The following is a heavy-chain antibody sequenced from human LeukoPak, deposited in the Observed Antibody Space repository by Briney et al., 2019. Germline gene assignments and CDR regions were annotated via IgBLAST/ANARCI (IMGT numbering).Heavy chain of an antibody. CDR1: GFTFSSYG. D-gene: IGHD5-18*01. CDR3: ARDRRGYSYSPLDY. CDR2: IWYDGSNK. V-gene: IGHV3-33*01. J-gene: IGHJ4*02. Sequence: PGRSLRLSCAASGFTFSSYGMHWVRQAPGKGLEWVAVIWYDGSNKYYADSVKGRFTISRDNSKNTLYLQMNSLRAEDTAVYYCARDRRGYSYSPLDYWGQGTLVTVSS.